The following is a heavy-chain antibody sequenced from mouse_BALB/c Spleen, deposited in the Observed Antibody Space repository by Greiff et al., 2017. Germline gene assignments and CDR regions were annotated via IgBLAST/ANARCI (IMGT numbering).Heavy chain of an antibody. Sequence: EVKVVESGGGLVKPGGSLKLSCAASGFAFSSYDMSWVRQTPEKRLEWVAYISSGGGSTYYPDTVKGRFTISRDNAKNTLYLQMSSLKSEDTAMYYCARRYGSSYGFAYWGQGTLVTVSA. CDR3: ARRYGSSYGFAY. V-gene: IGHV5-12-1*01. D-gene: IGHD1-1*01. CDR2: ISSGGGST. J-gene: IGHJ3*01. CDR1: GFAFSSYD.